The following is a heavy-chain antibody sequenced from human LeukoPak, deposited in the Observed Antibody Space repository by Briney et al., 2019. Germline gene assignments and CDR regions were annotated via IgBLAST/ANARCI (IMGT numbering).Heavy chain of an antibody. J-gene: IGHJ4*02. D-gene: IGHD2-2*01. CDR3: AKPALYQLPASIFDY. V-gene: IGHV3-23*01. Sequence: GGALRLSCAASGFTFSSYAMSWVRQAPGKGLEWVSVISGSGGSTYYADSVKGRFTISRDNSKNTLYLQMNSLRAEDTAVYYCAKPALYQLPASIFDYWGQGTLVTVSS. CDR1: GFTFSSYA. CDR2: ISGSGGST.